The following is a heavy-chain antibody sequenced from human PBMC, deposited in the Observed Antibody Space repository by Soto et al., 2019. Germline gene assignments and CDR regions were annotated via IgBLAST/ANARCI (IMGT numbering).Heavy chain of an antibody. V-gene: IGHV3-21*06. CDR1: GFTFSSFD. CDR3: ARPALTTYRLFDY. D-gene: IGHD1-1*01. Sequence: GGSLRLSCATSGFTFSSFDMDWVRQAPGKGLEWVSSIHRASTYIYYADSVRGRFTISRDNAKSSLYLQMNSLTVEDTAVYYCARPALTTYRLFDYWGPGALVAGYS. CDR2: IHRASTYI. J-gene: IGHJ4*02.